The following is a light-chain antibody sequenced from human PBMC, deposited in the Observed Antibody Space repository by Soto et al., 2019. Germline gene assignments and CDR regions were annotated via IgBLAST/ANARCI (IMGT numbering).Light chain of an antibody. CDR2: GAS. Sequence: EIVMTQSPATLSVSPGETATLSCRASQSVSSDLAWYHQKPGQAPRLLIYGASPRATGIPARFSGRGSGTEFTLTINSLQSEDFAVYYCQQYNNWPRTFGQGTKVDI. J-gene: IGKJ1*01. CDR3: QQYNNWPRT. CDR1: QSVSSD. V-gene: IGKV3-15*01.